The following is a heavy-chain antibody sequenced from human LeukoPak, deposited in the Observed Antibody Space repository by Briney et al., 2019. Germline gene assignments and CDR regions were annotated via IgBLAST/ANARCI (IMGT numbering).Heavy chain of an antibody. V-gene: IGHV1-2*06. CDR3: ARESGLRYFDWLVYYYYGMDV. J-gene: IGHJ6*02. CDR1: GYTFTGYY. D-gene: IGHD3-9*01. CDR2: INPNSGGT. Sequence: ASVKVSCKASGYTFTGYYMHWVRQAPGQGLEWMGRINPNSGGTNYAQKFQGRVTMTRDTSISTAYMELSRLRSDDTAVYYCARESGLRYFDWLVYYYYGMDVWGQGTTVTVSS.